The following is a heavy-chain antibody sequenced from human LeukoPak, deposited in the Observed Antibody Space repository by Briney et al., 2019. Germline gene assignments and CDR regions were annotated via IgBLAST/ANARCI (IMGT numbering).Heavy chain of an antibody. CDR3: AKGVGELTNFDY. V-gene: IGHV3-30*02. CDR2: IRYDGSNK. Sequence: GGSLRLSCAASGFTFSSYGMHWVRQAPGKGLEWVAFIRYDGSNKYYADSVKGRFTISRDNSKNTLYLQMNSLRAEDTAVYYSAKGVGELTNFDYWGQGTLVTVSS. D-gene: IGHD1-26*01. J-gene: IGHJ4*02. CDR1: GFTFSSYG.